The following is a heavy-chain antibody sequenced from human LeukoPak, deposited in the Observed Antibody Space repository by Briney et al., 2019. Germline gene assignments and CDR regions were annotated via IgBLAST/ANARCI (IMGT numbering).Heavy chain of an antibody. D-gene: IGHD6-19*01. J-gene: IGHJ1*01. V-gene: IGHV3-23*01. CDR1: GFTFSSYA. Sequence: GGSLRLSCAGSGFTFSSYAMRWVRQAPGKGVEGVSAISGSGDNKYYEDSVKGRFTISRHNSNNTLYLQMNSLTAEHTAFYYCAPGKWLPPYFQHLGQGTLVTLSS. CDR3: APGKWLPPYFQH. CDR2: ISGSGDNK.